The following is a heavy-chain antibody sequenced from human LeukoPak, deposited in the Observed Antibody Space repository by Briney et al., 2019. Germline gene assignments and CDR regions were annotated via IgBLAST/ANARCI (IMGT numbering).Heavy chain of an antibody. CDR3: AKGGELLAEWSIDF. D-gene: IGHD3-10*01. CDR1: GFTFSSDA. CDR2: ISRSGDKT. V-gene: IGHV3-23*01. Sequence: GGSLRLSCAASGFTFSSDAMIWVRQAPGMGLGWVSAISRSGDKTYHADSVKGRFTISRDNSKNTVFLQMNRLRAEDTAVYFCAKGGELLAEWSIDFWGRGTLVTVSS. J-gene: IGHJ2*01.